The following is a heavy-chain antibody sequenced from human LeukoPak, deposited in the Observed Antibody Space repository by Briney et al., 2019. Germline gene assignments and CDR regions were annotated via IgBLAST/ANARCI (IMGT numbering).Heavy chain of an antibody. CDR2: IYYSGST. CDR1: GGSISSYY. J-gene: IGHJ5*02. D-gene: IGHD4-17*01. V-gene: IGHV4-59*12. Sequence: SETLSLTCTVSGGSISSYYWSWIRQPPGKGLEWIGYIYYSGSTNYNPSLKSRVTISVDTSKNQFSLKLSSVTAADTAVYYCARIDYASWFDPWGQGTLVTVSS. CDR3: ARIDYASWFDP.